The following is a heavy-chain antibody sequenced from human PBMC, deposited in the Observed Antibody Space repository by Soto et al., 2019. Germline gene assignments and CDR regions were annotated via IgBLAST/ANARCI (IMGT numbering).Heavy chain of an antibody. CDR1: GGSIGTYN. J-gene: IGHJ6*02. Sequence: PSETLRLTWTVSGGSIGTYNWGWLRQPPGKRLEWIGYIYSNGGTSYNPALKSRVTISADTSTKQFSLRLSSVTAADTAVYYCVRQGIGALHGLVDVWGQGTTVTVSS. CDR3: VRQGIGALHGLVDV. CDR2: IYSNGGT. D-gene: IGHD1-26*01. V-gene: IGHV4-59*08.